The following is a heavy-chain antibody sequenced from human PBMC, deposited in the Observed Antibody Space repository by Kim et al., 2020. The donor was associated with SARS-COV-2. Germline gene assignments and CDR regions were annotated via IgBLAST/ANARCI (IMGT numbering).Heavy chain of an antibody. J-gene: IGHJ4*02. Sequence: SANTVKGRFTISRHNSKNTLYLQMNSLRAEDTAVYYCARAPSSSWFNFDYWGQGTLVTVSS. V-gene: IGHV3-53*04. CDR3: ARAPSSSWFNFDY. D-gene: IGHD6-13*01.